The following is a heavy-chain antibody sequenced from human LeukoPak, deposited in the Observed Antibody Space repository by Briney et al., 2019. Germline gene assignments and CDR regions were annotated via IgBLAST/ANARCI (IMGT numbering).Heavy chain of an antibody. V-gene: IGHV4-39*07. CDR2: IYHRGFT. Sequence: SETLSLTCTVSGGSISRNTYYWVWIRQPPGKGLQWIGSIYHRGFTFYSASLRRRVAISIDTSKSQFSLRLTSVTAADTAIYYCASKYSGGFQLDNWGQGALVTVS. D-gene: IGHD1-26*01. CDR3: ASKYSGGFQLDN. J-gene: IGHJ4*02. CDR1: GGSISRNTYY.